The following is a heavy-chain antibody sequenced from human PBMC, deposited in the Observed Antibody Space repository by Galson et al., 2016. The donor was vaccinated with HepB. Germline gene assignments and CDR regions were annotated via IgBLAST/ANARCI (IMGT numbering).Heavy chain of an antibody. CDR1: GFIFSSYA. D-gene: IGHD6-19*01. CDR3: ARDYGGWAGG. V-gene: IGHV3-33*01. CDR2: IWYDGSNE. J-gene: IGHJ1*01. Sequence: SLRLSCAASGFIFSSYAMHWVRQAPGKGLEWVAVIWYDGSNEYYAESVKGRFSISRDNSKNTLYLQMNSLRGEDTAMYYCARDYGGWAGGWGQGTLVIVSS.